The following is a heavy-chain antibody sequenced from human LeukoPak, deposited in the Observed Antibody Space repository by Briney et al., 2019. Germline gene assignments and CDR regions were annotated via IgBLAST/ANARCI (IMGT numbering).Heavy chain of an antibody. CDR2: IYHSGST. CDR3: ASGGRITMLVTETDY. V-gene: IGHV4-4*02. D-gene: IGHD3-10*01. CDR1: GGSISSSNW. J-gene: IGHJ4*02. Sequence: SETLSLTCAVSGGSISSSNWWSWVPQPPGKGLEWIGEIYHSGSTNYNPSLKSRVTISVDKSKNQFSLKLSSVTAADTAVYHCASGGRITMLVTETDYWGQGTLVTVSS.